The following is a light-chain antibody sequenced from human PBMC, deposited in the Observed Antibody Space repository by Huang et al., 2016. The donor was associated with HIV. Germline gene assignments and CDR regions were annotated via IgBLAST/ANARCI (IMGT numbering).Light chain of an antibody. V-gene: IGKV3-15*01. J-gene: IGKJ2*01. CDR2: GAS. Sequence: EMVLTQSPDTLSVSPGGGATLSCRASQGIGNNLAWYQQKPGQAPRLLIYGASTRVAGIPGRFSGSGSETDFTLTIRSLQSEDSAVYYCQQYNNWPRTFGQGTKLQIK. CDR1: QGIGNN. CDR3: QQYNNWPRT.